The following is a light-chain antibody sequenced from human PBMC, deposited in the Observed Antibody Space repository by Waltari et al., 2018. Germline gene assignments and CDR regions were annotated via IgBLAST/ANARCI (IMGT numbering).Light chain of an antibody. J-gene: IGLJ3*02. V-gene: IGLV2-11*01. CDR3: CSYAGSYSWL. Sequence: QSALTQPRSVSGSPGLSVTISCVGSSSDVGNYNFVSWFQHHPGKAPKLLIFYVTKRPSGVPGRFSASKSGNPASLTISGLQSEDEADYYCCSYAGSYSWLFGGGTKVTVL. CDR1: SSDVGNYNF. CDR2: YVT.